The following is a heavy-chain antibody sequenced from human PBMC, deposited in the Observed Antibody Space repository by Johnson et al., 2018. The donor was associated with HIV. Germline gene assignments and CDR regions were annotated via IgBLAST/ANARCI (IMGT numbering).Heavy chain of an antibody. CDR1: GFRVSTNY. J-gene: IGHJ3*02. CDR3: ARSRGLGGVQDGFDI. Sequence: VPLVESGGGLIQAGGSLRLSCAVSGFRVSTNYMNWVRPAPGKGLEWVAVLYSGGATHYADPVKGRFTNSRDNSKNTLYLQMNSLGPEDTAFYYCARSRGLGGVQDGFDIWGQGTMVTVSS. CDR2: LYSGGAT. D-gene: IGHD3-10*01. V-gene: IGHV3-66*03.